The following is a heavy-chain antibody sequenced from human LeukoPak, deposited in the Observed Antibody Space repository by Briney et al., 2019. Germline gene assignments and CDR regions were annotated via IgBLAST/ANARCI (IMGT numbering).Heavy chain of an antibody. CDR2: IYSSGST. D-gene: IGHD3-10*01. CDR3: ARGRSWFGELLANWFDP. Sequence: PSETLSLTCNVSGGSIRGYYWSWIRQPPGKGLEWIGYIYSSGSTNYNPSLKSRVTMSVDTSKNQFSLKLSSVTAAGTAVYYCARGRSWFGELLANWFDPWGQGTLVTVSS. J-gene: IGHJ5*02. CDR1: GGSIRGYY. V-gene: IGHV4-59*12.